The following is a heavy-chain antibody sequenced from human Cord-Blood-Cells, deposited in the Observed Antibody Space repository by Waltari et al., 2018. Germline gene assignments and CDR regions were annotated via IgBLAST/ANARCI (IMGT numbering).Heavy chain of an antibody. J-gene: IGHJ3*02. CDR2: SIPIFGTA. D-gene: IGHD2-8*01. CDR3: AREGGYCTNGVCYTGAAFDI. CDR1: GGTFSSYA. Sequence: QVQLVQSGAEVKKHGSSVTVSCKASGGTFSSYAISWVRQAPGHGREWMGGSIPIFGTAKYAQKCQGRVTITAGKSTSTAYMELSSLRSEDTAVYYCAREGGYCTNGVCYTGAAFDIWGQGTMVTVSS. V-gene: IGHV1-69*06.